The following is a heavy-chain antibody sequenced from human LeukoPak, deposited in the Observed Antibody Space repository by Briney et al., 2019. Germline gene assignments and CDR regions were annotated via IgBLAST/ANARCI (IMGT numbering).Heavy chain of an antibody. CDR3: ARGGRTNYDFWSGYYPDDY. J-gene: IGHJ4*02. CDR1: GYTFTGYY. Sequence: ASVKVSCKASGYTFTGYYVHWVRQAPGQGLEWMGWINPNSGGTNSAQKFQDRVTLTRDTSISTAYVELSGLRSDDTAVYYCARGGRTNYDFWSGYYPDDYWGQGTLVTVSS. D-gene: IGHD3-3*01. CDR2: INPNSGGT. V-gene: IGHV1-2*02.